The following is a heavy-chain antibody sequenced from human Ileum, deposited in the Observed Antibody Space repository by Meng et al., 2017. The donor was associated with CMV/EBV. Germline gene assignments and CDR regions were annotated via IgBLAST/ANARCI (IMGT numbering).Heavy chain of an antibody. V-gene: IGHV3-53*01. D-gene: IGHD1-26*01. CDR3: AKKYSGSFDY. J-gene: IGHJ4*02. CDR1: EFSVIRNN. CDR2: IYSGEST. Sequence: GGSLRPSCTASEFSVIRNNMTWVRQAPGKGLEWVSAIYSGESTYYADSVKGRFTISRDNSKSTLYLQMNSLRAEDTAVYYCAKKYSGSFDYWGQGTLVTVSS.